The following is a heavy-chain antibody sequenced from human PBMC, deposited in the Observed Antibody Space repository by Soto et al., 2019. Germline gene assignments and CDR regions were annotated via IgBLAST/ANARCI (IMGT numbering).Heavy chain of an antibody. CDR1: GFTFSNAW. V-gene: IGHV3-15*01. J-gene: IGHJ6*02. Sequence: EVQLVESGGGLVKPGGSLRLSCAASGFTFSNAWMSWVRQAPGKGLEWVGRIKSKTDGGTTDYSAPVKVRFTISRDDSKNTLYLQLNSLKTEDTAVYYCTTAGDYYDSSGYYPYYYYGMDVWGQGTTVTVSS. D-gene: IGHD3-22*01. CDR3: TTAGDYYDSSGYYPYYYYGMDV. CDR2: IKSKTDGGTT.